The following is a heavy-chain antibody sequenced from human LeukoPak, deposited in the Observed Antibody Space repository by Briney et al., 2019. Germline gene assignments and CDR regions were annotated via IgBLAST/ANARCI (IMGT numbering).Heavy chain of an antibody. CDR3: ARGDYGDYEWFDP. J-gene: IGHJ5*02. CDR2: INPNSGGT. CDR1: GGTFSSYA. D-gene: IGHD4-17*01. V-gene: IGHV1-2*02. Sequence: ASVKVSCKASGGTFSSYAISWVRQAPGQGLEWMGWINPNSGGTNYAQKFQGRVTMTRDTSISTAYMELSRLRSDDTAVYYCARGDYGDYEWFDPWGQGTLVTVSS.